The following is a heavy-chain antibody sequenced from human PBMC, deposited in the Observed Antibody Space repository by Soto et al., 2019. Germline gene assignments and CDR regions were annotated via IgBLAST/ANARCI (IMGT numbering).Heavy chain of an antibody. CDR2: INAGSGTT. Sequence: QAQLVPSGAEMQKPGASVKVSCKATGYTFRASTMNWVRQAPGQSLEWMGCINAGSGTTKYSQNCQGRVSITRDTSASTGYMELTGLTSEDTAVYYCARDTETLGPRANDAVDIWGQGTMVTV. D-gene: IGHD3-16*01. CDR3: ARDTETLGPRANDAVDI. V-gene: IGHV1-3*01. CDR1: GYTFRAST. J-gene: IGHJ3*02.